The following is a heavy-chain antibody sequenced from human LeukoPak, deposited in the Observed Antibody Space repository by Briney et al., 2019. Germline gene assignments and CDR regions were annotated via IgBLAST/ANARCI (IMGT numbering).Heavy chain of an antibody. J-gene: IGHJ4*02. D-gene: IGHD4-11*01. CDR1: GGSISSYY. V-gene: IGHV4-59*12. CDR3: AREATVSRYFDY. Sequence: SETLSLTCTVSGGSISSYYWSWIRQPPGKGLEWIGYIYYSGSTNYNPSLKSRVTISVDTSKNQFSLNLTSVTAADTAVYYCAREATVSRYFDYWGQGTLVTVSS. CDR2: IYYSGST.